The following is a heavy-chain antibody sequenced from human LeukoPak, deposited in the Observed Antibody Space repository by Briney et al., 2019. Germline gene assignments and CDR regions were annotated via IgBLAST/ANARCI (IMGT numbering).Heavy chain of an antibody. D-gene: IGHD3-10*01. Sequence: ASVKVSCKASRGTFSNYAITWVRQAPGQGLEWMGWINPNSGDTKYAQKFQGRVTMTRDTSISTAYMELSRLRSDDTAVYYCARDPRRSVTMVRGVITLDFDYWGQGTLVTVSS. V-gene: IGHV1-2*02. CDR2: INPNSGDT. J-gene: IGHJ4*02. CDR3: ARDPRRSVTMVRGVITLDFDY. CDR1: RGTFSNYA.